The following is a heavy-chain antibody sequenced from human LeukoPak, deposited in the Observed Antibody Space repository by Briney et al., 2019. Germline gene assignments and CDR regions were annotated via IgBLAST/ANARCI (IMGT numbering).Heavy chain of an antibody. CDR2: IRYDGSNK. CDR3: AKHHGSSWPYYYYYYMDV. Sequence: GGSLRLSCAASGFTFSSYGMHWVRQAPGKGLEWVAFIRYDGSNKYYADSVKGRFTISRDNSKNTLYLQMNSLRAEDTAVYYCAKHHGSSWPYYYYYYMDVWGKGTTVTVSS. V-gene: IGHV3-30*02. CDR1: GFTFSSYG. J-gene: IGHJ6*03. D-gene: IGHD6-13*01.